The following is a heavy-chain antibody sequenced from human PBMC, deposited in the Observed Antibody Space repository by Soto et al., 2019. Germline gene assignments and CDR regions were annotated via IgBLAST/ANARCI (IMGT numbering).Heavy chain of an antibody. J-gene: IGHJ6*02. CDR3: ARGYYDFWSGYYAPRPYGMDG. CDR2: ISSNSSYI. Sequence: GGSLRLSCAASEFTFSSYSMNWVRQAPGKGLEWVSSISSNSSYIYYADSVKGRFTISRDNAKNSLYLQMNSLRAEDTAVYYCARGYYDFWSGYYAPRPYGMDGWGQGTTVTVSS. CDR1: EFTFSSYS. V-gene: IGHV3-21*01. D-gene: IGHD3-3*01.